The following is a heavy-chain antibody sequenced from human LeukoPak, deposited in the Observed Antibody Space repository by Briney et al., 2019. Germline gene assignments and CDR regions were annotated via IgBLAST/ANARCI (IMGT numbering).Heavy chain of an antibody. J-gene: IGHJ5*02. CDR1: GFTFSSYW. CDR2: IKEDGSEK. Sequence: GGSLRLSCVASGFTFSSYWMSWVRKAPGKGLEWVANIKEDGSEKNYVDSVKGRFTISRDNARNSLYLQMNSLRAEDTAVYYCARDLGQYYDTSDNWFDPWGQGTLVTVSS. V-gene: IGHV3-7*01. CDR3: ARDLGQYYDTSDNWFDP. D-gene: IGHD3-22*01.